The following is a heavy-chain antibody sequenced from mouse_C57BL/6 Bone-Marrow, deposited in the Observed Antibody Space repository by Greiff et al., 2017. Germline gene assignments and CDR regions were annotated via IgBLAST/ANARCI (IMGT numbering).Heavy chain of an antibody. CDR3: EGGYAMDY. Sequence: EVKLVESGGGLVKPGGSLKLSCAASGFTFSDYGMHWVRQAPEKGLEWVAYISSGSSTIYYADTVKGRFTISRDNAKNTLFLQMTSLRAEDTAMYYCEGGYAMDYWGQGTSVTGSS. CDR2: ISSGSSTI. CDR1: GFTFSDYG. J-gene: IGHJ4*01. V-gene: IGHV5-17*01.